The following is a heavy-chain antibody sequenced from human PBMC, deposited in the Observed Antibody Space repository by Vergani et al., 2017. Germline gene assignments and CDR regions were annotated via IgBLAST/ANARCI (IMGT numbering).Heavy chain of an antibody. J-gene: IGHJ6*02. CDR3: ARAAADNYYYYGMDV. CDR2: IIPILGIA. CDR1: GGTFSSYT. Sequence: QVQLVQSGAEVKKPGSSVKVSCKASGGTFSSYTISWVRQAPGQGLEWMGRIIPILGIANYAQKFQGRVTITADKSTSTAYMELSSLRSEDTAVYYCARAAADNYYYYGMDVWGQGTTVTVSS. D-gene: IGHD6-13*01. V-gene: IGHV1-69*02.